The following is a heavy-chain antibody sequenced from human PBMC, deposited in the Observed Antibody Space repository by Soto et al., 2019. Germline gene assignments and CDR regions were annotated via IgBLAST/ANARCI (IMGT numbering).Heavy chain of an antibody. J-gene: IGHJ4*02. CDR2: INPDNGGT. CDR1: GYTFTGHY. V-gene: IGHV1-2*02. Sequence: QVQLVQSGAEVKKPGASVKVSCKASGYTFTGHYMYWVRQAPGQGLEWMGWINPDNGGTSYAQKFQGRVTMTTDTSINTAYMQLSRLRSVDTAVYYCAREVGKVGYSSSSCDYWGQGSLVTVST. CDR3: AREVGKVGYSSSSCDY. D-gene: IGHD6-6*01.